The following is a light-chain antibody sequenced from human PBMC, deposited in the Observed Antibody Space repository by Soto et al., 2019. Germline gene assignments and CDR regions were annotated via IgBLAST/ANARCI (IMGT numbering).Light chain of an antibody. V-gene: IGLV1-40*01. CDR1: SSNIGAGYD. J-gene: IGLJ3*02. Sequence: QSVLTQPPSVSGAPGRRVTISCTGSSSNIGAGYDVHWYQQLPGTAPKFLIYGNNNRPSGVPDRFSGSKSGTSASLAITGLQAEDEADYYCQSYDSSLSGSVFGGGTKVTVL. CDR2: GNN. CDR3: QSYDSSLSGSV.